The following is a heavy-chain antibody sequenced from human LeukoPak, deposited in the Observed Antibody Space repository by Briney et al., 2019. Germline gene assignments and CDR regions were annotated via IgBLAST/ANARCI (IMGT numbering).Heavy chain of an antibody. Sequence: GALRLSCAASGFTFSSYGMHWVRQAPGKGLEWVAFIRYDGSNKYYADSVKGRFTISRDNSKNTLYLQMNSLRAEDTAVYYCAKDQHRYCSSTSCYTDYWGQGTLVTVSS. D-gene: IGHD2-2*02. CDR2: IRYDGSNK. V-gene: IGHV3-30*02. CDR1: GFTFSSYG. J-gene: IGHJ4*02. CDR3: AKDQHRYCSSTSCYTDY.